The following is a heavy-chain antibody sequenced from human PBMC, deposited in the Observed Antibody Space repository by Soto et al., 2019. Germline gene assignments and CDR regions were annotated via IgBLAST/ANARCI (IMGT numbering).Heavy chain of an antibody. CDR3: ARQNHGGDSTYLDY. CDR1: GYSFANYW. Sequence: PGESLKIPREVSGYSFANYWISWVRQMPGQGLQWLGIIDCSDSYTRYSPSFQGHVTISADRSLNTAYLHFSSLQASDTAIYFCARQNHGGDSTYLDYWGQGALVTVSS. CDR2: IDCSDSYT. V-gene: IGHV5-10-1*01. D-gene: IGHD2-21*02. J-gene: IGHJ4*02.